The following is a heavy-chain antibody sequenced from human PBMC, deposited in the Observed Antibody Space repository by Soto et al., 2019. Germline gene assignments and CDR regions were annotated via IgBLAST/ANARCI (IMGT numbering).Heavy chain of an antibody. CDR1: GGSFSDYS. V-gene: IGHV4-34*02. D-gene: IGHD3-10*01. CDR3: ARGLEAGYRRMVRKAHFVIDY. CDR2: ITPSGGT. Sequence: QVQLQQCGAGLLKPSETLSLTCAVSGGSFSDYSWSWIRQPPGKGLEWLGEITPSGGTNYNPSLKSRLTMSIDTSRRPFSLTLNSVTAADTAVYYCARGLEAGYRRMVRKAHFVIDYWGQGSLVTVSS. J-gene: IGHJ4*02.